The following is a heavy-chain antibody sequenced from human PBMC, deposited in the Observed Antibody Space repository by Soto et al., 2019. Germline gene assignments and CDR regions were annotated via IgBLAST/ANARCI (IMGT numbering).Heavy chain of an antibody. Sequence: ASVKVSCRASGYTFTSYGISWVRQAPGQGLEWMGWISAYNGNTNYAQKLQGRVTMTTDTSTSTAYMELRSLRSDDTAVYYCARDPLVTIFGVVTDRHYYYYGMDVWGQGTTVTVSS. D-gene: IGHD3-3*01. J-gene: IGHJ6*02. V-gene: IGHV1-18*04. CDR2: ISAYNGNT. CDR1: GYTFTSYG. CDR3: ARDPLVTIFGVVTDRHYYYYGMDV.